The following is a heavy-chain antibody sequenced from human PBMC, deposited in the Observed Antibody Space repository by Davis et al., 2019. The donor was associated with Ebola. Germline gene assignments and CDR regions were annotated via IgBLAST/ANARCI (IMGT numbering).Heavy chain of an antibody. CDR2: IIPILGIA. D-gene: IGHD2-8*02. Sequence: SVKVSCKASGYTFTSYGISWVRQAPGQGLECMGRIIPILGIANYAQKFQGRVTITADESTSTAYMELSSLRSEDTAVYYCARDLVLVVYASFAAFDIWGQGTMVTVSS. V-gene: IGHV1-69*04. CDR3: ARDLVLVVYASFAAFDI. CDR1: GYTFTSYG. J-gene: IGHJ3*02.